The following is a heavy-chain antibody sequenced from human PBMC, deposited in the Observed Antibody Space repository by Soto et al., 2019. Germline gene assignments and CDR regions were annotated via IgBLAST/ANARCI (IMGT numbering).Heavy chain of an antibody. CDR3: ARDRFRGTYYVRGVTYVFDL. D-gene: IGHD3-16*01. Sequence: PGGSLRLSCEASGFTFTYYWMSWVRQSPGKGLEWVANLNQDGSGTKYVDSVKGRFTISRDNAKNSVYLQLNSLRAEDTAVYYCARDRFRGTYYVRGVTYVFDLWGQGALVTVSS. CDR1: GFTFTYYW. V-gene: IGHV3-7*03. J-gene: IGHJ4*02. CDR2: LNQDGSGT.